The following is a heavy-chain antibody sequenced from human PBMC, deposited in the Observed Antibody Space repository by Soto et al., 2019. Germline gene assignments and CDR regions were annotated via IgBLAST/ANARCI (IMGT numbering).Heavy chain of an antibody. D-gene: IGHD6-6*01. Sequence: QVQMVESGGGVVQPGRSLRLSCAASGFSFSTYGMHWVRQAPGKGLEWMAVISNDGSNKYYADSVKGRFTISRDNSKDTLFLQMNSLWGEDTAIYYCAKVIRADSTSSNFYYYSGMDVWGQGTTVTVSS. V-gene: IGHV3-30*18. CDR3: AKVIRADSTSSNFYYYSGMDV. J-gene: IGHJ6*02. CDR1: GFSFSTYG. CDR2: ISNDGSNK.